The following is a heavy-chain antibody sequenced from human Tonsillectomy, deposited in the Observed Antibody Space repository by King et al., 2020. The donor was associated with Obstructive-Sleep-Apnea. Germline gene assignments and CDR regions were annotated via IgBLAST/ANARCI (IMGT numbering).Heavy chain of an antibody. CDR2: IYYSGST. CDR3: ARDRSYTSSSFSSWFDP. Sequence: QLQLQESGPGLVKPSETLSLTCTVSGGSISSSSYYWGWIRQPPGKGLEWIGSIYYSGSTHYNPSLKSRVTISVDTSKNQFSLKLSSVTAADTAVYYCARDRSYTSSSFSSWFDPWGQGTLVTVSS. J-gene: IGHJ5*02. V-gene: IGHV4-39*07. D-gene: IGHD6-6*01. CDR1: GGSISSSSYY.